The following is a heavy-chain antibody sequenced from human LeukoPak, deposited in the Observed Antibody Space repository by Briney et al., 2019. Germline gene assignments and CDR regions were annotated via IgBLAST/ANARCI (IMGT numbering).Heavy chain of an antibody. Sequence: ASGKVSCKASGYTFTGYYMHWVRQAPGQGLEWMGWINPNSGGTNYAQKFQGRVTMTRDTSISTAYMELSRLRSDDTAVYYCARVSYYYDSSGYSTRYYFDYWGQGTLVTVSS. CDR2: INPNSGGT. CDR3: ARVSYYYDSSGYSTRYYFDY. CDR1: GYTFTGYY. D-gene: IGHD3-22*01. J-gene: IGHJ4*02. V-gene: IGHV1-2*02.